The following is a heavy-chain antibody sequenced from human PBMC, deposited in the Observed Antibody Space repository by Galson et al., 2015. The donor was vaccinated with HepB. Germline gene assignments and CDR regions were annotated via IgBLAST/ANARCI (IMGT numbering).Heavy chain of an antibody. CDR2: ISGLGGST. J-gene: IGHJ4*02. D-gene: IGHD1-7*01. CDR1: GFAFSSYA. Sequence: SLRLSCAASGFAFSSYAMSWVRQAPGKGLEWVSAISGLGGSTYYADSVKGRFTISRDNSKNTLFLQMNSLRAEDTAVYYCARRGTNWNYDDWGQGTLVTVSS. CDR3: ARRGTNWNYDD. V-gene: IGHV3-23*01.